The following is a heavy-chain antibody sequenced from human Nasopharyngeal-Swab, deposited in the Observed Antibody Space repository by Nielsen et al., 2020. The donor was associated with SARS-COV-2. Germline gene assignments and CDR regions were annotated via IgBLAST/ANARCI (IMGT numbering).Heavy chain of an antibody. CDR1: GFTFSDYY. D-gene: IGHD3-3*01. V-gene: IGHV3-11*04. J-gene: IGHJ4*02. Sequence: GGSLRLSCAASGFTFSDYYMSWIRQAPGKGLEWVSYISSSGSTIYYADSVKGRFTISRDNAKNSLYLQMNSLRAEDTAVYYCARDRLQYYDFWSGYPNYFDYWGQGTLVTVSS. CDR3: ARDRLQYYDFWSGYPNYFDY. CDR2: ISSSGSTI.